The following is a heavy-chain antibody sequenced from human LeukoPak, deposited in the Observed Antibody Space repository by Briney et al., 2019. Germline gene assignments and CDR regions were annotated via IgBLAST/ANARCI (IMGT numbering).Heavy chain of an antibody. V-gene: IGHV4-30-2*01. CDR2: IYHSGST. CDR1: GGSISSGGYS. Sequence: PSQTLSLTCAVSGGSISSGGYSWSWLRQPPGTGLEWVGYIYHSGSTYYNPSLKSRVTISVDRSKNQFSLKLSSVTAADTAVYYCARATDYGSGRQPTQYYFDYWGQGTLVTVSS. D-gene: IGHD3-10*01. J-gene: IGHJ4*02. CDR3: ARATDYGSGRQPTQYYFDY.